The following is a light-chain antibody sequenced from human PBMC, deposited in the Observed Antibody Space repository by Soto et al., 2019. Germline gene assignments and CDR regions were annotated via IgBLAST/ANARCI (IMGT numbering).Light chain of an antibody. V-gene: IGLV2-14*01. J-gene: IGLJ1*01. CDR3: SSYTSSSTDYV. CDR1: SSDVGGYNY. CDR2: DVS. Sequence: SVRTQPASVSGSPGQSITISCTGTSSDVGGYNYVSWYQQHPGKAPKLMIYDVSNRPSGVSNRFSGSKSGNTASLTISGLQAEDEADYYCSSYTSSSTDYVFGTGTKVTLL.